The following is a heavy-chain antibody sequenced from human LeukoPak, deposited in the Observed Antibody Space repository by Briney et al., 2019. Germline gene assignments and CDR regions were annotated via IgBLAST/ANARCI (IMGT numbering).Heavy chain of an antibody. CDR2: INPNSGGT. CDR1: GYTFTGYY. V-gene: IGHV1-2*02. J-gene: IGHJ4*02. Sequence: ASVKVSCKASGYTFTGYYMHWVRQAPGQGLEWMGWINPNSGGTNYAQKFQGRVTMTRDTSISTAYMELSRLRSDDTAVYYCASATTMIVVVITTRDAGVFDYWGQGTLVTVSS. D-gene: IGHD3-22*01. CDR3: ASATTMIVVVITTRDAGVFDY.